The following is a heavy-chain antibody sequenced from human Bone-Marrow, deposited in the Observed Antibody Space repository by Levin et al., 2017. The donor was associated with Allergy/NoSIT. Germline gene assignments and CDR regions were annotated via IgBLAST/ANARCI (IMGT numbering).Heavy chain of an antibody. D-gene: IGHD2-21*02. V-gene: IGHV3-48*01. CDR3: ARDLTDNFDFDH. Sequence: QTGGSLRLSCEASGFTFSAYTMHWVRQSPGKGLEWLSHIRTNTGTTFYRDSVKGRFSIYRDDALNSLYLQMNSLRVEDTAVYYCARDLTDNFDFDHWGRGTLVTVSS. CDR1: GFTFSAYT. CDR2: IRTNTGTT. J-gene: IGHJ4*02.